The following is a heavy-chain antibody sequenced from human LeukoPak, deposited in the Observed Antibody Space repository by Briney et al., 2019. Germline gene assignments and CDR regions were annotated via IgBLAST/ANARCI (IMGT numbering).Heavy chain of an antibody. CDR3: TRVGYIDEGIDY. CDR2: IKQDGSKK. D-gene: IGHD5-24*01. J-gene: IGHJ4*02. V-gene: IGHV3-7*04. CDR1: GFTFSSYA. Sequence: GGSLRLSCAASGFTFSSYAITWVRQAPGKGLEWVANIKQDGSKKSYVDSVKGRFTISRDNAKNSLYLQMNSLRAEDTAIYYCTRVGYIDEGIDYWGQGTLVTVSS.